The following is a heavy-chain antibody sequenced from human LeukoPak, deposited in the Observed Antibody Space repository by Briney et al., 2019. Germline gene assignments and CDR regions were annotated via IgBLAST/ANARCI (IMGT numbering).Heavy chain of an antibody. CDR2: IYNDIT. V-gene: IGHV4-4*09. Sequence: SETLSLTCTVSGASITTYYWTWSRQAPGKALYFIAYIYNDITNRNPSLKSRPNISIDAFKHQVSLRLSSVTAADTAVYYCARAPRHLDSWGKGILVTVSS. CDR3: ARAPRHLDS. J-gene: IGHJ4*02. CDR1: GASITTYY.